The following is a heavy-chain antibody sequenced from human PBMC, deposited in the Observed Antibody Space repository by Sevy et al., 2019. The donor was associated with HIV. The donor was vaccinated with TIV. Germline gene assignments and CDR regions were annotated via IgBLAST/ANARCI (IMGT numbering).Heavy chain of an antibody. Sequence: GGSLRLSCAASGFYFSIYSMSWVSQAPGKGLEWVSTLSFGCGKINYADSVKGRFTISRDNSKSSVYLQMNNMRVEDTAVYYCAREGCTKPHDYWGQGTLVTVSS. CDR2: LSFGCGKI. V-gene: IGHV3-23*01. CDR3: AREGCTKPHDY. CDR1: GFYFSIYS. D-gene: IGHD2-8*01. J-gene: IGHJ4*02.